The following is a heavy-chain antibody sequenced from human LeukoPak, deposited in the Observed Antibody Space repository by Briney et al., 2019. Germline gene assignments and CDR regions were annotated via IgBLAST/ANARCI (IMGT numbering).Heavy chain of an antibody. J-gene: IGHJ5*02. D-gene: IGHD5-24*01. CDR3: ARDNSVRDEAWWFNP. CDR1: GYTLTSNY. Sequence: ASVKVSCKAFGYTLTSNYMHWVRQAPGQGPEWMGVISPSGGSTTYAEKFQGRVTLTRDMSTSTDYLELSSLRSEDTAVYYCARDNSVRDEAWWFNPWGQGTLVTVSS. V-gene: IGHV1-46*03. CDR2: ISPSGGST.